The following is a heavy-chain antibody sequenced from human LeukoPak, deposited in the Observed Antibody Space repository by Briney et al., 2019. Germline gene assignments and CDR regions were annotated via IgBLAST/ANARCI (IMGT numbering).Heavy chain of an antibody. V-gene: IGHV1-2*02. CDR2: INPNSGGT. CDR1: GYTFTGYY. CDR3: AREAYDILTGLGDYFDY. D-gene: IGHD3-9*01. Sequence: ASVKVSCKASGYTFTGYYMHWVRQAPGQGREWMGWINPNSGGTNYAQKFQGRVTMTRDTSISTAYMELSRLRSDDTAVYYCAREAYDILTGLGDYFDYWGQGTLVTVSS. J-gene: IGHJ4*02.